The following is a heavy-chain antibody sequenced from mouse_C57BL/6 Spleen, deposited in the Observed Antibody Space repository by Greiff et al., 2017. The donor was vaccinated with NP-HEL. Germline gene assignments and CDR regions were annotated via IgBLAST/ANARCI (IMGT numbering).Heavy chain of an antibody. V-gene: IGHV5-4*03. J-gene: IGHJ2*01. CDR1: GFTFSSYA. Sequence: DVKLVESGGGLVKPGGSLKLSCAASGFTFSSYAMSWVRQTPEKRLEWVATISDGGSYTSYPDNVKGRFTISRDNAKNNLYLQMSDLKSEDTAMYYCASDRTTVPDYWGQGTTLTVSS. CDR3: ASDRTTVPDY. D-gene: IGHD1-1*01. CDR2: ISDGGSYT.